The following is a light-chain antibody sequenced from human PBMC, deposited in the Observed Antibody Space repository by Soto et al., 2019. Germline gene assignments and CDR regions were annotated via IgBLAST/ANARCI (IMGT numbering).Light chain of an antibody. V-gene: IGKV3-20*01. CDR2: GSS. J-gene: IGKJ2*01. Sequence: EIVLTQSPGTLSLSPGERATLSCRASQSVSSSYLTWYQQKPGQAPRVLVYGSSSRATGIPDRFSGSGSGTDFTLTISRLEPEDFSVYYCQHYGRSPGYTFGQGTKLEIK. CDR1: QSVSSSY. CDR3: QHYGRSPGYT.